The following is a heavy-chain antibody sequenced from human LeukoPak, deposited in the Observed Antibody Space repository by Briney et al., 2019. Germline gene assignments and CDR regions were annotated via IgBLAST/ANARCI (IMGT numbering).Heavy chain of an antibody. CDR2: MNPNSGNT. J-gene: IGHJ4*02. D-gene: IGHD3-16*02. Sequence: ASVKVSCKASGYTFTSYDINWVRQATGQGLEWMGWMNPNSGNTGYAQKFQGRVTMTRNTSISAAYMELSSLRSEDTAVYYCARGKHDYVWGSYRQNDYWGQGTLVTVSS. CDR1: GYTFTSYD. V-gene: IGHV1-8*01. CDR3: ARGKHDYVWGSYRQNDY.